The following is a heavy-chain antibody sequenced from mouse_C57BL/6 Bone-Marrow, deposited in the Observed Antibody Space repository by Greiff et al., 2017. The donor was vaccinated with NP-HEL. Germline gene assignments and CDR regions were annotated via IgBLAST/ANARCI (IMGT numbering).Heavy chain of an antibody. V-gene: IGHV1-72*01. Sequence: QVQLQQSRAELVKPGASVKLSCKASGYTFTSYWMHWVKQRPGRGLEWIGRIDPNSGGTKYNEKFKSKATLTVDKPSSTAYMQLSSLTSEDSAVYYCARDSWAYWGQGTLVTVSA. CDR2: IDPNSGGT. D-gene: IGHD1-1*01. J-gene: IGHJ3*01. CDR3: ARDSWAY. CDR1: GYTFTSYW.